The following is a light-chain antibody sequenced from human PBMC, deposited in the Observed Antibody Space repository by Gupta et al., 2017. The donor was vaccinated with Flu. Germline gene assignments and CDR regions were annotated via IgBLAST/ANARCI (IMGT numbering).Light chain of an antibody. J-gene: IGKJ1*01. V-gene: IGKV3-20*01. CDR1: HGIDSGF. CDR2: ATS. CDR3: LHYGSSGMR. Sequence: RASHGIDSGFFAWYQQKPGQSPRLLIYATSTRATGIPDRFSGSGSGTDFTLTISRLEAEDLTVYYCLHYGSSGMRFGQEVKVEI.